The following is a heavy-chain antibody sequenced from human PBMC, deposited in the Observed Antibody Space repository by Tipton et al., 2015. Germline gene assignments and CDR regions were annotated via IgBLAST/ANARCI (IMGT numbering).Heavy chain of an antibody. CDR1: GFTFSSYS. Sequence: GSLRLSCAASGFTFSSYSMNWVRQAPGKGLEWVSSISSSSSYIYYADSVKGRFTISRDNAKNSLYLQMNSLRAEDTAVYYCARCIDSSGYRGDYGMDVWGQGTTVTVSS. D-gene: IGHD3-22*01. J-gene: IGHJ6*02. CDR3: ARCIDSSGYRGDYGMDV. V-gene: IGHV3-21*01. CDR2: ISSSSSYI.